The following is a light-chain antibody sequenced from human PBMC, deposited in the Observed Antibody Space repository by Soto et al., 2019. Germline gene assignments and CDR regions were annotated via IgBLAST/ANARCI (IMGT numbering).Light chain of an antibody. V-gene: IGLV1-44*01. J-gene: IGLJ2*01. Sequence: QSVLTQPPSASGTPGQRVTISCSGSSSNIGKNTVHWYQQLPRTAPKLLIQNNSQRPSGVTDRFSGSKSGTSASLVISGLQSEDEADYYCAAWEDSLNGVIFGGGTKLNVL. CDR3: AAWEDSLNGVI. CDR2: NNS. CDR1: SSNIGKNT.